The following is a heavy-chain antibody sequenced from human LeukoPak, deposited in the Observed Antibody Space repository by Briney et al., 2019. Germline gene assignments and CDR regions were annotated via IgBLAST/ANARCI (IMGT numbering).Heavy chain of an antibody. CDR1: KFIFSSHG. CDR2: IYYDGSNP. Sequence: GGSLRLSCAASKFIFSSHGMHWVRQAPGKGLEWVAFIYYDGSNPNYADSVKGRFIISRDNSKNTLYLQMNSLRAEDTAVYYCTKDPGHAVRGYYMDVWGKGTTVTVSS. V-gene: IGHV3-30*02. D-gene: IGHD3-10*01. CDR3: TKDPGHAVRGYYMDV. J-gene: IGHJ6*03.